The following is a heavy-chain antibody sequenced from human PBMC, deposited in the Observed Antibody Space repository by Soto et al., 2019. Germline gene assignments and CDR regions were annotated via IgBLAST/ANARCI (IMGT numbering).Heavy chain of an antibody. Sequence: EVQLVESGGGLIQPGGSLRLSCAVSGLTVSNNYMSWVRQAPGKGLEGVSVIYSGGYTAYGDSVKGRFPISKHNSKNTIIFQKNTLRAGDTSLYYCATNRGGGGYWGQGTLVTVSS. CDR1: GLTVSNNY. CDR3: ATNRGGGGY. D-gene: IGHD3-10*01. V-gene: IGHV3-53*01. CDR2: IYSGGYT. J-gene: IGHJ4*02.